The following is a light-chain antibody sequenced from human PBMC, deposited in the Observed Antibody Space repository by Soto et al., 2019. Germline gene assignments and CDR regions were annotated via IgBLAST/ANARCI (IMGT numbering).Light chain of an antibody. CDR1: QGIRSY. CDR2: AAS. CDR3: QHYNSYSEA. J-gene: IGKJ1*01. V-gene: IGKV1-9*01. Sequence: DIQLTQSPSFLSASLGDRFSITCGASQGIRSYLAWYQQRPGKAPKLLIYAASTLHSGVPSRFSGSGSGTEFTLTISSLQPDDFATYYCQHYNSYSEAFGQGTKVDIK.